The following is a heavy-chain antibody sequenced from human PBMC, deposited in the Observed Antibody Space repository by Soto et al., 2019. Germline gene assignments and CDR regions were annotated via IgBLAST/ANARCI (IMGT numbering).Heavy chain of an antibody. CDR2: INPNSGGT. V-gene: IGHV1-2*04. CDR1: GYTFTGYY. J-gene: IGHJ4*02. Sequence: ASVKVSCKASGYTFTGYYMHWVRQAPGQGLEWMGWINPNSGGTNYAQKFQGWVTMTRDTSISTAYMELSRLRSDDTAVYYCARGAPGVAQALVDYWGQGTLVTVSS. D-gene: IGHD3-3*01. CDR3: ARGAPGVAQALVDY.